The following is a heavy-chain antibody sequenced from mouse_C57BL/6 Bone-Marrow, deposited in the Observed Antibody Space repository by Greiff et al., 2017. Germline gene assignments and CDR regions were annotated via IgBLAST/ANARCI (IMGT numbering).Heavy chain of an antibody. CDR1: GFTFSSYG. CDR3: ARRRAWCAY. Sequence: EVQRVESGGDLVKPGGSLKLSCAASGFTFSSYGMSWVRQTPDKRLEWVATIRSGGSYTYYPASVKGRFTISRDNAKNTLYLQMSSLKSEDTAMYYCARRRAWCAYWGQGTLVTVSA. J-gene: IGHJ3*01. CDR2: IRSGGSYT. V-gene: IGHV5-6*01.